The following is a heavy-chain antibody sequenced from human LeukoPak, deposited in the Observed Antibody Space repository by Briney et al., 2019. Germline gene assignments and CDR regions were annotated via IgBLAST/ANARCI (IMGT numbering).Heavy chain of an antibody. CDR1: GFTVSYNY. CDR3: AILRNFYYYMDF. CDR2: IHSGGST. Sequence: PGGSLRLSCAASGFTVSYNYMSWVCQAPGKGLEWVSVIHSGGSTYYADSVKGRFTISGDKSKNTLYLQMNSLRAEDTAVYYCAILRNFYYYMDFWGKGTTVTVSS. J-gene: IGHJ6*03. V-gene: IGHV3-53*01.